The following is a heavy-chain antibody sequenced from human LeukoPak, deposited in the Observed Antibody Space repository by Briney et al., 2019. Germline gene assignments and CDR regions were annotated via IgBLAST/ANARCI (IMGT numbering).Heavy chain of an antibody. Sequence: GGSLRLSFAASGFTFSSYGMHWFRQAPGKGLGCVAVIRYDGSNKYYADSVKGRFTISRDNSKNTLYLQMNSLRAEDTAVYYCGQGSSWFGNHDHWGQGTLVTVSS. V-gene: IGHV3-30*02. D-gene: IGHD6-13*01. CDR1: GFTFSSYG. CDR2: IRYDGSNK. J-gene: IGHJ4*02. CDR3: GQGSSWFGNHDH.